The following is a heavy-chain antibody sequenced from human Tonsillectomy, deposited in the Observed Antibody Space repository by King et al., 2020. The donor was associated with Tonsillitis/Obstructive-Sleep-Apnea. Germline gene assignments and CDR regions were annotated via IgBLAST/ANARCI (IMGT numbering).Heavy chain of an antibody. CDR2: LYNGGST. J-gene: IGHJ4*02. V-gene: IGHV4-39*01. Sequence: QLQESGPGLVKPSETLSLTCTVSGGSISSSSYYWGWIRQPPGKGLEWIGSLYNGGSTYYNPSLKSRVTISVDTSKNQFSLKLRSVTAADTAVYYCTTVTRGIDYWGQGTLVTVSS. D-gene: IGHD4-17*01. CDR1: GGSISSSSYY. CDR3: TTVTRGIDY.